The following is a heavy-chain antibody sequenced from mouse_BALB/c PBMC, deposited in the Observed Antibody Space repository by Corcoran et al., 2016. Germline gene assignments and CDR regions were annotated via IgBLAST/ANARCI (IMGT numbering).Heavy chain of an antibody. V-gene: IGHV11-2*02. CDR1: GFTFSGFW. Sequence: EVQLLETGGGLVQPGGSRGLSCEGSGFTFSGFWMSWVRQTPGKTLEWIGDINSDGSAINYAPSIKDRFTIFRDNDKSTLYLQMSTVRSEDTATYFCTRYGNYWYFDVWGAGTTVTVSS. J-gene: IGHJ1*01. D-gene: IGHD2-1*01. CDR3: TRYGNYWYFDV. CDR2: INSDGSAI.